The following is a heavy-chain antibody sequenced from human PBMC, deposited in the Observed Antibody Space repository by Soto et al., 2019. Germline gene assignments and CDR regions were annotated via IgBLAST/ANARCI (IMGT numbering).Heavy chain of an antibody. CDR3: AADLYYYDSSGSPDAFDI. CDR2: IVVGSGNT. CDR1: GFAFTISA. Sequence: SLKVSCKASGFAFTISAVQWVRQARGQRLEWIGWIVVGSGNTNYAQKFQERVTITRDMSTSTAYMELSSLRSEDTAVYYCAADLYYYDSSGSPDAFDIWGQGTMVTVSS. D-gene: IGHD3-22*01. V-gene: IGHV1-58*01. J-gene: IGHJ3*02.